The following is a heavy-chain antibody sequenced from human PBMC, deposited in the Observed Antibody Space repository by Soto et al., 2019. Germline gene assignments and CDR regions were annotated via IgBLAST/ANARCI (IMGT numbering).Heavy chain of an antibody. CDR1: GFTFSSYG. Sequence: GGSLRLSCAASGFTFSSYGMHWVRQAPGKGLEWVAVIWNDGSNTYYAYSVKGRFTISRDNSKNTLYLQMNSLRAEDTAVYYCARDPDCSSTSCYSYFDYWGQGTLVTVSS. CDR2: IWNDGSNT. V-gene: IGHV3-33*01. D-gene: IGHD2-2*01. CDR3: ARDPDCSSTSCYSYFDY. J-gene: IGHJ4*02.